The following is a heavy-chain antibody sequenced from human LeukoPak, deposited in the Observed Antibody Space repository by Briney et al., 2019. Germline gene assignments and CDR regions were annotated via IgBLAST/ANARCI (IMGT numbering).Heavy chain of an antibody. J-gene: IGHJ4*02. D-gene: IGHD3-10*01. CDR1: GFTFSDHY. CDR2: TRNKANSYTT. CDR3: ARSAYMVRGAQLED. V-gene: IGHV3-72*01. Sequence: PGGPLRLSCAASGFTFSDHYMDWVRQAPGKGLEWVGRTRNKANSYTTEYAASVKGRFTISRDDSKNSLYLQMNSLKTEDTAVYYCARSAYMVRGAQLEDWGQGTLVTVSS.